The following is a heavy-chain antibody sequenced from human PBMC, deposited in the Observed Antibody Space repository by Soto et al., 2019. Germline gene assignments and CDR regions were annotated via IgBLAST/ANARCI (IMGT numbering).Heavy chain of an antibody. D-gene: IGHD3-22*01. CDR1: GGSISSGGYF. CDR3: ARMNYYDTSGYPFDY. Sequence: SETLSLTCAVSGGSISSGGYFWSWIRQPPGKGLEWIGYIYHSGSTYYNPSLKSRVTISVDRSKNQFSLKLNSVTAADTAVYYCARMNYYDTSGYPFDYWGQGMMVT. V-gene: IGHV4-30-2*02. CDR2: IYHSGST. J-gene: IGHJ4*02.